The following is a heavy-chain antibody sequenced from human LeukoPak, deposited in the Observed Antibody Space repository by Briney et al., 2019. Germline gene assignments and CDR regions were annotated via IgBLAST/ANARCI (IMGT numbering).Heavy chain of an antibody. CDR2: IYYSGST. CDR1: GGSISSYY. V-gene: IGHV4-59*01. CDR3: ARVGLGGYYYYYYGMDV. D-gene: IGHD3-3*01. Sequence: SETLSLTCTVPGGSISSYYWSWIRQPPGKGLEWIGYIYYSGSTNYNPSLKSRVTISVDTSKNQFSLKLSSVTAADTAVYYCARVGLGGYYYYYYGMDVWGQGTTVTVSS. J-gene: IGHJ6*02.